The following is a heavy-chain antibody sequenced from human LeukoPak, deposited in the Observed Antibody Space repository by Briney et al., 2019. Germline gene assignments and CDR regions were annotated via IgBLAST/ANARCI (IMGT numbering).Heavy chain of an antibody. V-gene: IGHV3-74*01. CDR3: ARGYGSYADY. Sequence: PGRSLRLSCAASGFTFSNYWMHWVRQAPGKGLVWVSRISSDGSSTSYADSVKGRFTISSDNAENTLYLQMNSLRAEDTAVYYCARGYGSYADYWGQGTLVTVSS. J-gene: IGHJ4*02. CDR2: ISSDGSST. CDR1: GFTFSNYW. D-gene: IGHD1-26*01.